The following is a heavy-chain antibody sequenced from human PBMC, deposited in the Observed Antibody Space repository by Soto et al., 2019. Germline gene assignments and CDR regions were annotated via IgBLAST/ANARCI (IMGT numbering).Heavy chain of an antibody. J-gene: IGHJ4*02. V-gene: IGHV1-8*01. CDR1: GYTFSNYD. CDR3: AKVSRKGSAIDFDY. D-gene: IGHD3-10*01. CDR2: VNPNNGDT. Sequence: QVQLVQSGAELKKPGASVKVSCKASGYTFSNYDMNWVRQATGQGPEWIGWVNPNNGDTGYAQKFKGRVTLTTDISTTTASMELTSLRSEDTAIYYCAKVSRKGSAIDFDYWGQGPLITVSS.